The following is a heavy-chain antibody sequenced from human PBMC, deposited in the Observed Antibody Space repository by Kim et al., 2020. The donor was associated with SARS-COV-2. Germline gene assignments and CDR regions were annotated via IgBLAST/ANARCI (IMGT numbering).Heavy chain of an antibody. Sequence: GGSLRLSCSASGFIFGDHGMSWVRQAPGKGLEWVSFIRSNTYGGTTEYAASVKGRFTITRDDPKSIAYLQMHRLKTDDTAVYYCTSEGGSTGTTNNRWYFMDVRVEGSTV. CDR1: GFIFGDHG. V-gene: IGHV3-49*04. D-gene: IGHD2-15*01. CDR2: IRSNTYGGTT. J-gene: IGHJ6*03. CDR3: TSEGGSTGTTNNRWYFMDV.